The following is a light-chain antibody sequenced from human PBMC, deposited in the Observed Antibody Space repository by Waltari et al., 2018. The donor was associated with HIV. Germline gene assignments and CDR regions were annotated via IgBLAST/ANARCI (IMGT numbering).Light chain of an antibody. CDR2: EVT. CDR3: SSYADNNKVL. J-gene: IGLJ3*02. V-gene: IGLV2-8*01. CDR1: TSDVGGSNS. Sequence: QSALTQPPSASASPVQSITIPSTGTTSDVGGSNSVSWYPHTPAKPPKPMIYEVTKRRSGVPDRFFGSKSGNTALLTVAGLQAEDEADYYCSSYADNNKVLFGGGTKMTVL.